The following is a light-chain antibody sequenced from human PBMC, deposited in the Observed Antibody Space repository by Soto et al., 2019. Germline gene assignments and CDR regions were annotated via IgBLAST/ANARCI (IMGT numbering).Light chain of an antibody. CDR1: SNNVGSYNL. Sequence: QYVLTQPASVSGSPGQSITISCTGTSNNVGSYNLVSWYQQHPGKVPKIMIYEASKRPSGAPNRFSGSKSGNTASLTISGLQAEDEADYYCCSYAGSSTWVFGTGTKVTVL. V-gene: IGLV2-23*01. CDR2: EAS. J-gene: IGLJ1*01. CDR3: CSYAGSSTWV.